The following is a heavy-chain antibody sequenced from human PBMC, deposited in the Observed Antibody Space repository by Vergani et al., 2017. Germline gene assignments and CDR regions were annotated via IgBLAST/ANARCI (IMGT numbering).Heavy chain of an antibody. V-gene: IGHV3-7*01. Sequence: EVQLVESGGGLVQPGGSLRLSCAASGFTFSSYWMSWVRQAPGKGLEWVANIKQDGSEKYYVDSVKGRFTISRDTAKNSLYLQMNSLRAEDTAVYYCARDRLRYFDWLPYYYYGMDVWGQGTTVTVSS. J-gene: IGHJ6*02. D-gene: IGHD3-9*01. CDR3: ARDRLRYFDWLPYYYYGMDV. CDR1: GFTFSSYW. CDR2: IKQDGSEK.